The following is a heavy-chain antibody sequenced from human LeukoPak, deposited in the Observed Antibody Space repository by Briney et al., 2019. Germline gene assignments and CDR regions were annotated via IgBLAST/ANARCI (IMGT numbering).Heavy chain of an antibody. CDR1: GYTFTSYG. V-gene: IGHV1-18*01. CDR2: ISACNGNT. J-gene: IGHJ6*03. CDR3: ARVTKYDFWSGYTDYYYYMDV. Sequence: ASVKVSCKASGYTFTSYGISWVRQAPGQGLEWMGWISACNGNTNYAQKLQGRVTMTTDTSTSTAYMELRSLRSDDTAVYYCARVTKYDFWSGYTDYYYYMDVWGKGTTVTVSS. D-gene: IGHD3-3*01.